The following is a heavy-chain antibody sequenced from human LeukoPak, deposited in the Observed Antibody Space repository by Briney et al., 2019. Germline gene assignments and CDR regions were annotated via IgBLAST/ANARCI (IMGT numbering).Heavy chain of an antibody. Sequence: GGSLRLSCAASGFTLASYSMNWVRQAPGKGLEWVSSISGDSTYIYNAGSVKGRFTISRDNAQASLYLQMISLRADDTAVYYCARVSGRLERQSDLDYWGQGTLVIVSS. J-gene: IGHJ4*02. CDR2: ISGDSTYI. CDR3: ARVSGRLERQSDLDY. V-gene: IGHV3-21*01. CDR1: GFTLASYS. D-gene: IGHD1-1*01.